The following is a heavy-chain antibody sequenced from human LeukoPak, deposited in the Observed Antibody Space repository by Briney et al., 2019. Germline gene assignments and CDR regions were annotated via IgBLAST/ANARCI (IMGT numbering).Heavy chain of an antibody. CDR1: GFTFSSYG. CDR3: ARDNWGLDY. CDR2: IESSSSPI. Sequence: GGSLRLSCAASGFTFSSYGMHWVRQAPGKGLEWVSYIESSSSPIYYTDSVKGRFTISRDNAKNSLYLQMNSLRAEDTAVYYCARDNWGLDYWGQGTLVTVSS. D-gene: IGHD7-27*01. J-gene: IGHJ4*02. V-gene: IGHV3-48*01.